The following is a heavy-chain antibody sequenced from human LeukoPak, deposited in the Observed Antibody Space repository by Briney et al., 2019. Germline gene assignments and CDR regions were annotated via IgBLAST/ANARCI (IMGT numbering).Heavy chain of an antibody. D-gene: IGHD3-22*01. CDR2: IYYSGST. V-gene: IGHV4-59*12. CDR1: GGSTSSYY. Sequence: PSETLSLTCTVSGGSTSSYYWSWIRQPPGKGLEWIGYIYYSGSTNYNPSLKSRVTISVDTSKNQFSLKLSSVTAADTAVYYCARERVVVAHFDYWGQGTLVTVSS. J-gene: IGHJ4*02. CDR3: ARERVVVAHFDY.